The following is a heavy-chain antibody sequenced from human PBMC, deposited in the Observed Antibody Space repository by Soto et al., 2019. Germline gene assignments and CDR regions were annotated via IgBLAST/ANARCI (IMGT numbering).Heavy chain of an antibody. D-gene: IGHD2-15*01. CDR1: GDSISTVDYF. V-gene: IGHV4-30-4*01. CDR2: IYKSATP. Sequence: QVQLLESGPGLVKPSQTLSLTCSVSGDSISTVDYFWAWVRQPPGQALEYIGYIYKSATPYYNPSFESRVAISLDTSKSQFSLNVPSLTAADTAVYFCARGRYCLTGRCFPNWFDSWGQGTLVTVSS. J-gene: IGHJ5*01. CDR3: ARGRYCLTGRCFPNWFDS.